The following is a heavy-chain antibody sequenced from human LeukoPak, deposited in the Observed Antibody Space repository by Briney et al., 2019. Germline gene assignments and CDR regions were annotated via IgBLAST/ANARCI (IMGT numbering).Heavy chain of an antibody. CDR1: GYTFTGYY. V-gene: IGHV1-2*02. CDR2: INPNSGDT. CDR3: ARGSYDSSDFEYFHH. Sequence: GASVKVSCKTSGYTFTGYYLHWVRQAPGQGLEWMGWINPNSGDTNYAQRFQGRVTMTRDTSIGTAYMELNRLRSDDTAVYYCARGSYDSSDFEYFHHWGQGTLVTVSS. J-gene: IGHJ1*01. D-gene: IGHD3-22*01.